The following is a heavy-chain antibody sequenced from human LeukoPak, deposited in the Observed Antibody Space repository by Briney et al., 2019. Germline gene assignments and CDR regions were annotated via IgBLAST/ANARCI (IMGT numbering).Heavy chain of an antibody. CDR1: GYTLTELS. D-gene: IGHD2-15*01. CDR3: ATDPVGYCNANGCYSVDY. V-gene: IGHV1-24*01. Sequence: ASVKVSCKVSGYTLTELSIHWVRQAPGKGLEWMGGFDPEHGETVYAQKFQGRLTTTEDTSTHTAYMELSSLRSDDTAVYYCATDPVGYCNANGCYSVDYWGQGTLVTVSS. J-gene: IGHJ4*02. CDR2: FDPEHGET.